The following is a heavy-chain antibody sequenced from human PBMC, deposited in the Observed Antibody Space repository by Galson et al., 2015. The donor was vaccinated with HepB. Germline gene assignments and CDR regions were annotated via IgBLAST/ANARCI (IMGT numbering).Heavy chain of an antibody. J-gene: IGHJ6*02. V-gene: IGHV6-1*01. CDR3: ARVGGTIYYYAMDV. D-gene: IGHD2-15*01. CDR2: TYHRSTWYS. CDR1: GDCVSNNNAA. Sequence: CAISGDCVSNNNAAWNWIRESPSRGLEWGGRTYHRSTWYSDYAESLRSRIIINADTSENQISLHLQSVTPEDTAVYYCARVGGTIYYYAMDVWGQGTTVTVSS.